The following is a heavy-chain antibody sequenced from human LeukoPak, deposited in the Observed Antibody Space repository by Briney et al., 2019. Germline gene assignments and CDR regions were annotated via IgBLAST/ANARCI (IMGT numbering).Heavy chain of an antibody. CDR3: ARDYTVTLGTTTYFQH. CDR2: INTNTGNP. Sequence: ASVKVSCKASGYIFSIHAMIWVRQAPGQGLEFIGWINTNTGNPTYAQGFTGRFVFSLDSSVSTAYLQISSLKAEDTGVYYCARDYTVTLGTTTYFQHWGQGTLVTVSS. J-gene: IGHJ1*01. V-gene: IGHV7-4-1*02. CDR1: GYIFSIHA. D-gene: IGHD1-7*01.